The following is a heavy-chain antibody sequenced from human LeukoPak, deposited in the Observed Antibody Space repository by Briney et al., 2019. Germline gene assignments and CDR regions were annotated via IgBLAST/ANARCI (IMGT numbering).Heavy chain of an antibody. J-gene: IGHJ4*02. CDR2: ISSSSSYI. V-gene: IGHV3-21*01. CDR3: ARGGGYGGYYFDY. CDR1: GFIFNDYS. D-gene: IGHD5-12*01. Sequence: GGSLRLSCAASGFIFNDYSMHWVRQAPGKGLAWVSSISSSSSYIYYADSVKGRFTISRDNSKDSLYLQMNSLRAEDTAVYYCARGGGYGGYYFDYWGQGILVTVSS.